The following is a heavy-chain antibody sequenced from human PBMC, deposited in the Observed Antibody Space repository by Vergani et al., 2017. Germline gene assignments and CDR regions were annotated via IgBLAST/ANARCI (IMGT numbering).Heavy chain of an antibody. D-gene: IGHD3-22*01. V-gene: IGHV4-61*02. J-gene: IGHJ3*02. CDR2: IYTSGST. CDR1: GGSFSSDNVY. CDR3: ARERVALYYYASSGWDAFDI. Sequence: QVQLQESGPGLVTPSQTLSLTCSVSGGSFSSDNVYWTWIRQPAGKGLEWIGRIYTSGSTEYNPSLKSRVTISLDTSKNQFSLNLSSVTAADTAVYYCARERVALYYYASSGWDAFDIWGQGTMVTVSS.